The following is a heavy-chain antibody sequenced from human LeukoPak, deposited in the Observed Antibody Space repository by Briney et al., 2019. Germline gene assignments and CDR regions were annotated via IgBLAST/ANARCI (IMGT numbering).Heavy chain of an antibody. D-gene: IGHD1-26*01. CDR2: ISLARQT. Sequence: SETLSLTCAVSGGSISSSNWWWCLHPPPEQLLEGIVEISLARQTNYNPSLNGRLTMSLDKSTNQLSLHLPTAAAADTATYYCSGGCGHFCPFGYWGQGTLVIVSS. CDR3: SGGCGHFCPFGY. CDR1: GGSISSSNW. V-gene: IGHV4/OR15-8*02. J-gene: IGHJ4*02.